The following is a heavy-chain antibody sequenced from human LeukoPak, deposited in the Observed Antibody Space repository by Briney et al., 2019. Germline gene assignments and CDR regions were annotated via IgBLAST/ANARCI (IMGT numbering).Heavy chain of an antibody. D-gene: IGHD3-10*01. Sequence: GRSLRLSCAASGFTFSSYGMHWVRQAPGKGLEWVAVISYDGRDKYYADSVKGRFTISRDNSKNTLYLQMNSLRAEDTAVYYCAKDRAGVGGYGSGPYYYGMDVWGQGTTVTVSS. V-gene: IGHV3-30*18. CDR1: GFTFSSYG. CDR3: AKDRAGVGGYGSGPYYYGMDV. CDR2: ISYDGRDK. J-gene: IGHJ6*02.